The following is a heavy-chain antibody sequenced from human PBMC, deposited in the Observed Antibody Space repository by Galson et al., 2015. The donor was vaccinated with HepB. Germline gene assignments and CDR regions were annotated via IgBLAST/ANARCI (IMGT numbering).Heavy chain of an antibody. J-gene: IGHJ1*01. CDR3: SSDSSGYGSKYFQY. CDR2: IKQDGSEK. Sequence: SLRLSCAASGFTFSSFWMSWVRQAPGKGLEWVANIKQDGSEKYYVDSVRGRFTISRDNAKNSLYLQMNSLRAEDTAVYYCSSDSSGYGSKYFQYWGQGTLVTVSS. V-gene: IGHV3-7*01. CDR1: GFTFSSFW. D-gene: IGHD3-22*01.